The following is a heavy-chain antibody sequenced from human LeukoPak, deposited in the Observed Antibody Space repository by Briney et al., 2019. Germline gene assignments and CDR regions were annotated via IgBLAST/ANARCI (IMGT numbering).Heavy chain of an antibody. D-gene: IGHD3-22*01. V-gene: IGHV1-2*02. J-gene: IGHJ3*02. CDR1: GYTFTGYY. CDR2: INPNSGGT. Sequence: ASVKVSCKASGYTFTGYYTHWVRQAPGQGLEWMGWINPNSGGTNYAQKFQGRVTMTRDTSISTAYMELSRLRSDDTAVYYCARSLTYYYDSSGYHVGAFDIWGQGTMVTVSS. CDR3: ARSLTYYYDSSGYHVGAFDI.